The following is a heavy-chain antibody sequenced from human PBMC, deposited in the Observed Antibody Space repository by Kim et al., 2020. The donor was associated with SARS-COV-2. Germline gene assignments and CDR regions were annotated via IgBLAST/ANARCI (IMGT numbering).Heavy chain of an antibody. Sequence: GYAWRWTRQHPGKGLEGIGYIYYSGSSYYNPSLKSRVTISVDTSKNQFSLKLSSVTAADTAVYYCARVLGAITIFGVVIVNWFDPWGQGTLAT. V-gene: IGHV4-31*02. CDR3: ARVLGAITIFGVVIVNWFDP. D-gene: IGHD3-3*01. CDR2: IYYSGSS. CDR1: GYA. J-gene: IGHJ5*02.